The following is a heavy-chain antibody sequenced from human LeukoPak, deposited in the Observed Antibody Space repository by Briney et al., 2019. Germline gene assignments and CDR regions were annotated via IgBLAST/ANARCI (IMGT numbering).Heavy chain of an antibody. CDR1: GDSISSYY. Sequence: SETLSLTCTVSGDSISSYYWSWIRQPPGKGLEWIGNIYYSGSTYYNPSLKSRVTISVDTSKNQFSLKLSSVTAADTAVYYCARGSYGYDYWGQGTLVTVSS. CDR3: ARGSYGYDY. V-gene: IGHV4-59*04. J-gene: IGHJ4*02. CDR2: IYYSGST. D-gene: IGHD5-18*01.